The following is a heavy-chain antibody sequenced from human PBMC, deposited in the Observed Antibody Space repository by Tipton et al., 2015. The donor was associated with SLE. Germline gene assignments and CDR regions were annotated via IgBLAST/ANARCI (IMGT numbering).Heavy chain of an antibody. CDR1: GGSISSYY. J-gene: IGHJ4*02. Sequence: TLSLTCTVSGGSISSYYWSWIRQPPGKGLEWIGDIYYSGSTNYNPSLKSRVTISVDTSKNQFSLKLSSVTAADTAVYYCARDGYGGSPFSYWGPGTLVTVSS. V-gene: IGHV4-59*01. D-gene: IGHD1-26*01. CDR2: IYYSGST. CDR3: ARDGYGGSPFSY.